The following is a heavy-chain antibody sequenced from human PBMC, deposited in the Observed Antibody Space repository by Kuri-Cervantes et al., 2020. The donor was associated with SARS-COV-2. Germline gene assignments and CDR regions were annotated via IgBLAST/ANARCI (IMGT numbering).Heavy chain of an antibody. D-gene: IGHD3-3*01. Sequence: ASVKVSCKVSGYTLTELSMHWVRQAPGKGLEWMGGFDPEDGETIYAQKFQGRVTMTEDTSTDTAYMELSSLRSDDTAVYYCALESHSPYYMDVWGKGTTVTVSS. CDR3: ALESHSPYYMDV. V-gene: IGHV1-24*01. CDR1: GYTLTELS. CDR2: FDPEDGET. J-gene: IGHJ6*03.